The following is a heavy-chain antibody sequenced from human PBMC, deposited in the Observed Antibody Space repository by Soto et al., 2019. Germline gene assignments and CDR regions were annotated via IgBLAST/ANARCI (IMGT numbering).Heavy chain of an antibody. D-gene: IGHD3-16*01. V-gene: IGHV4-59*01. CDR1: GGSISSYY. J-gene: IGHJ3*02. CDR3: AREDREPGGVDAFDI. Sequence: QVQLQESGPGLVKPSETLSLTCTVSGGSISSYYWSWIRQPPGKGLEWIGYIYYSGSTNYNPSLKSRVTIXXDXSXXQFSLKLSSVTAADTAVYYCAREDREPGGVDAFDIWGQGTMVTVSS. CDR2: IYYSGST.